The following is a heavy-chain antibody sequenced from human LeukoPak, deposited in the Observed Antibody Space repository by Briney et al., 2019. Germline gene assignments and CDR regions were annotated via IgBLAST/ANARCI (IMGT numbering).Heavy chain of an antibody. D-gene: IGHD3-10*01. CDR1: GYTFTSYG. J-gene: IGHJ4*02. Sequence: ASVKVSCKASGYTFTSYGISWVRQAPGQGLEWMGWINPNSGGTNYAQKFQGRVTMTRDTSISTAYMELSRLRSDDTAVYYCARDRAVRVPTSCGYWGQGTLVTVSS. CDR2: INPNSGGT. V-gene: IGHV1-2*02. CDR3: ARDRAVRVPTSCGY.